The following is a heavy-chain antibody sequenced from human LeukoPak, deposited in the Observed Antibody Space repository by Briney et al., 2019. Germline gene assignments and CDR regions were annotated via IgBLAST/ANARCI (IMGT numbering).Heavy chain of an antibody. CDR2: INPNSGGT. CDR3: ARDDFDYDYVWRY. Sequence: ASVTVSCKASGYTFTGYYMHWVRQAPGQGLEWMGWINPNSGGTNYAQKFQGRVTMTRDTSISTAYMELSRLRSDDTAVYYCARDDFDYDYVWRYWGQGTLVTVSS. J-gene: IGHJ4*02. CDR1: GYTFTGYY. V-gene: IGHV1-2*02. D-gene: IGHD3-16*01.